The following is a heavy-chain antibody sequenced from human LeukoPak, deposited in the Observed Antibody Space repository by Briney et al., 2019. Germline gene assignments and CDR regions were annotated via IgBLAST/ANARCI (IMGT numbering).Heavy chain of an antibody. CDR1: GGSISSGDYY. V-gene: IGHV4-30-4*08. J-gene: IGHJ4*02. CDR3: ARAYSGEYFDY. Sequence: PSETRSLTCTVSGGSISSGDYYWSWIRQPPGKGLEWIGYIYYSGSTYYNPSLKSRVTISVDTSKNQFSLKLSSVTAADTAVYYCARAYSGEYFDYWGQGTLVTVSS. CDR2: IYYSGST. D-gene: IGHD2-21*01.